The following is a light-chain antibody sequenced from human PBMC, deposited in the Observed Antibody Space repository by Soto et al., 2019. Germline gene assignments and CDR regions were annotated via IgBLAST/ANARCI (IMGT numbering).Light chain of an antibody. CDR1: QSALYSSNNKNY. CDR2: WAS. Sequence: DIVMTQSPDSLAVSLGERATINCKSSQSALYSSNNKNYLAWYQQKPGQPPNLLIYWASTRESGVPDRFSGSGSGTDFTLTISSLQAEDVAVYYCQQYYSTPLTFGGGTKVEIK. V-gene: IGKV4-1*01. J-gene: IGKJ4*01. CDR3: QQYYSTPLT.